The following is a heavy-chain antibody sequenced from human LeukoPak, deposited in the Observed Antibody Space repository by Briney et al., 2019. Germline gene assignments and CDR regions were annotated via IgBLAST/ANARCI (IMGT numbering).Heavy chain of an antibody. CDR2: IKQDGSEK. Sequence: GGSLRLSCAASGFTFSSYWMGWVRQAPGKGLEWVADIKQDGSEKYYVDSVKGRFTISRDNAKNSLYLQMNSLRAEDTAVYYCARVPPMCSSSWYAPYYYYMDVWGKGTTVTVSS. CDR1: GFTFSSYW. CDR3: ARVPPMCSSSWYAPYYYYMDV. V-gene: IGHV3-7*01. J-gene: IGHJ6*03. D-gene: IGHD6-13*01.